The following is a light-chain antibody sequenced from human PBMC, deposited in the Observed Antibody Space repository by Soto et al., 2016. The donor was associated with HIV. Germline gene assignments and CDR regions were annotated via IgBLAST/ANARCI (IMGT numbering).Light chain of an antibody. V-gene: IGLV3-1*01. CDR2: EDV. Sequence: SYELTQPPSVSVSPGQTASIACSGDNLGDKYVSWYQQKPGQSPVLVIQEDVKRPSGIPERFSGSNSGNTATLTISAAQAMDEGDYYCQAWDSNSPYVFGPGTKVTVL. CDR3: QAWDSNSPYV. CDR1: NLGDKY. J-gene: IGLJ1*01.